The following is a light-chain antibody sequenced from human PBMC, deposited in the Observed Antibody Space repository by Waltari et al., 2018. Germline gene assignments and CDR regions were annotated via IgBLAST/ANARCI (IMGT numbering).Light chain of an antibody. Sequence: DIQMTQSPSSLSASVGDRVTITCRASQGIYTYLAWYQQKPGKVPKLLIHSTSTLQSGVPSRFSGSGSGTDFTLTISSLQPEDVATYYCHRYNSAPFTFGPGTRVEIK. CDR3: HRYNSAPFT. J-gene: IGKJ3*01. CDR1: QGIYTY. V-gene: IGKV1-27*01. CDR2: STS.